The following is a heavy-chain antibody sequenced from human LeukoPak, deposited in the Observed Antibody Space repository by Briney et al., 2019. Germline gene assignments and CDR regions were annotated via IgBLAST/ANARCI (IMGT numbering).Heavy chain of an antibody. Sequence: SVKVSCEASGGTFSSYAISWVRQAPGQGLEWMGGIIPIFGTANYAQKFQGRVTITADKSTSTAYMELSSLRSEDTAVYYCARARRGYSSYDAFDIWGQGTMVTVSS. CDR2: IIPIFGTA. CDR1: GGTFSSYA. V-gene: IGHV1-69*06. CDR3: ARARRGYSSYDAFDI. J-gene: IGHJ3*02. D-gene: IGHD5-18*01.